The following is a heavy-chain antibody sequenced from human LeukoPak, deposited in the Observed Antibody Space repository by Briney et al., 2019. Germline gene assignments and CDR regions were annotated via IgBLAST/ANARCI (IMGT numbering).Heavy chain of an antibody. V-gene: IGHV3-74*01. CDR1: GFTFSSYW. CDR3: AKDEFRYSSSWLFDY. J-gene: IGHJ4*02. CDR2: INSDGSST. Sequence: PGGSLRLSCAASGFTFSSYWMHWVRQAPGKGLVWVSRINSDGSSTSYADSVKGRFTISRDNAKNTLYLQMNSLRAEDTAVYYCAKDEFRYSSSWLFDYWGQGTLVTVSS. D-gene: IGHD6-13*01.